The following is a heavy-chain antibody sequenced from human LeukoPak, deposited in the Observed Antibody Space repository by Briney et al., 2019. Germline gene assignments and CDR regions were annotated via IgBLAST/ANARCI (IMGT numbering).Heavy chain of an antibody. Sequence: GESLKISCKGLGYSFNNYWNAWVRQRPGKGLEWMGIIYPGGSETRYDPSFQGLVTISADSSTSTAYLQWSSLRASDTAMYYCARASRDGYNQNFDHWGQGTLVTVSS. CDR2: IYPGGSET. V-gene: IGHV5-51*01. CDR3: ARASRDGYNQNFDH. CDR1: GYSFNNYW. J-gene: IGHJ4*02. D-gene: IGHD5-24*01.